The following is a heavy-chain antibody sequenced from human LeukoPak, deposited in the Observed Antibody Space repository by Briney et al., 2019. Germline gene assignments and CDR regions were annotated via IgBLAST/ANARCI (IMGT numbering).Heavy chain of an antibody. CDR3: GASRQYVGAFDI. CDR1: GFTFSSYE. V-gene: IGHV3-48*03. J-gene: IGHJ3*02. D-gene: IGHD3-16*01. CDR2: ISSSSTII. Sequence: PGGSLGLSCAASGFTFSSYELYWVRQAPGKGLEWISYISSSSTIIKYADSVRGRFTISRDDARESLYLQMSSLRADDTAIYYCGASRQYVGAFDIWGQGTLVTVSS.